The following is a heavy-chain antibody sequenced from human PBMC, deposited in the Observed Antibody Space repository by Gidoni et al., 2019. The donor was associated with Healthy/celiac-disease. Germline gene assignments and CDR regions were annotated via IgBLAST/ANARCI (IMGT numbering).Heavy chain of an antibody. J-gene: IGHJ5*02. CDR1: GGSIRRGSYY. V-gene: IGHV4-61*02. D-gene: IGHD4-4*01. CDR2: IYTSGST. Sequence: QVQLQESGPGLVKPSQTLSLPCTVSGGSIRRGSYYWSWIRQPAGKGLEWIGRIYTSGSTNYNPSLKSRVTISVDTSKNQFSLKLSSVTAADTAVYYCARWVYSNYGCWFDPWGQGTLVTVSS. CDR3: ARWVYSNYGCWFDP.